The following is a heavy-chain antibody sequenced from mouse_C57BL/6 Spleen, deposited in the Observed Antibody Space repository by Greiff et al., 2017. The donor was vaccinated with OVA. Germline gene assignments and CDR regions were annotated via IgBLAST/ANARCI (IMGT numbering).Heavy chain of an antibody. D-gene: IGHD2-3*01. V-gene: IGHV5-12*01. Sequence: EVQVVESGGGLVQPGGSLKLSCAASGFTFSDYYMYWVRQTPEKRLEWVAYISNGGGSTYYPDTVKGRFTISRDNAKNTLYLQMSRLKSEDTAMYYCARGYDYWYFDVWGTGTTVTVSS. J-gene: IGHJ1*03. CDR1: GFTFSDYY. CDR2: ISNGGGST. CDR3: ARGYDYWYFDV.